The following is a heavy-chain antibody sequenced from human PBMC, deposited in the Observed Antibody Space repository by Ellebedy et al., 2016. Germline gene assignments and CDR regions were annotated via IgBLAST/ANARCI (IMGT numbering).Heavy chain of an antibody. CDR2: INIAGNST. D-gene: IGHD2-15*01. CDR3: AKDKGIVLMEYAAFDS. CDR1: GFIFTDYW. J-gene: IGHJ4*02. Sequence: GESLKISXAASGFIFTDYWMHWVRQAPGKGLVWVSRINIAGNSTTYADSVKGRFTISRDNAKDTVYLQMDNLRVDDTAVYHCAKDKGIVLMEYAAFDSWGPGTPVTVSS. V-gene: IGHV3-74*01.